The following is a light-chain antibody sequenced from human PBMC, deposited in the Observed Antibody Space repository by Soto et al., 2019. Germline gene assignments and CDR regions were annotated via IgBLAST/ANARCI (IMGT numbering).Light chain of an antibody. Sequence: EIVLTQSPGTLSLSPGERATLSCRASQTVTNRYLGWYQQKPGQAPRLLFFGASSRGTGIPDRFSGSGSGTHFTLTISTLEPEDFAVYYCQQYGSSPITFGQGTRLEMK. V-gene: IGKV3-20*01. CDR1: QTVTNRY. CDR2: GAS. J-gene: IGKJ5*01. CDR3: QQYGSSPIT.